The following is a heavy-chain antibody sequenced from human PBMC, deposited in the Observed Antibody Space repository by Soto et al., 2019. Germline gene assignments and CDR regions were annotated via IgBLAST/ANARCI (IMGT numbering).Heavy chain of an antibody. CDR3: ARQSGRFGIAGAGVDS. CDR2: VYYSGTT. Sequence: QLQLQESGPGLVKPSETLSLTCTVSGGSIRDSNYYWGWIRQSPGKGLEWIGSVYYSGTTYYNPSLQSKVTISVDTPKSQFSLNLGSVTATDTAVYYCARQSGRFGIAGAGVDSWGQGTRVTVSS. D-gene: IGHD6-19*01. J-gene: IGHJ5*01. V-gene: IGHV4-39*01. CDR1: GGSIRDSNYY.